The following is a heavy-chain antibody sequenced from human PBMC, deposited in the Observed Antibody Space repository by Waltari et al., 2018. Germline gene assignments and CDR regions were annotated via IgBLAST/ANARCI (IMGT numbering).Heavy chain of an antibody. CDR2: INHSGST. D-gene: IGHD6-13*01. CDR1: GGSFSGYY. Sequence: QVQLQQWGAGLLKPSETLSLTCAVYGGSFSGYYWSWIRQPPGKGLEWIGEINHSGSTNYNPSLKSRVTISVDTSKNQFSLKLSSVTAADTAVYYCVRGRGYSSSWYDPPFDYWGQGTLVTVSS. CDR3: VRGRGYSSSWYDPPFDY. J-gene: IGHJ4*02. V-gene: IGHV4-34*01.